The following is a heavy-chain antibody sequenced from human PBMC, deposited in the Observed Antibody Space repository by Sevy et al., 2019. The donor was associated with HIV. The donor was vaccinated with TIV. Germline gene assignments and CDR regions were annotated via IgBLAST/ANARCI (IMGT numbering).Heavy chain of an antibody. CDR1: GFTFSSYS. D-gene: IGHD3-3*01. Sequence: GGSLRLSCAASGFTFSSYSMNWVRQAPGKGLEWVSYISSSSTIYYADSVKGRFTISRDNAKNSLYLQMNSLRAEDTAVYYCARWDFGVVIVFDYWGQGTLVTVSS. CDR2: ISSSSTI. J-gene: IGHJ4*02. CDR3: ARWDFGVVIVFDY. V-gene: IGHV3-48*01.